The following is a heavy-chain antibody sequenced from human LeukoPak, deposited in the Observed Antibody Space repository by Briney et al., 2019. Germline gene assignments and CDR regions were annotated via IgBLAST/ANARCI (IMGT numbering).Heavy chain of an antibody. CDR3: ARGYRNHLLILLDS. J-gene: IGHJ5*01. D-gene: IGHD1-26*01. V-gene: IGHV3-30*02. CDR2: IRYDGNNK. CDR1: GFTFSSSD. Sequence: GGSLTLSCAASGFTFSSSDMHWVRQAPGKGLEWVAFIRYDGNNKYYADSVKGRLTITRDNSKNTLYLQMNSLRAADTAVYYCARGYRNHLLILLDSWGQGTLVTVSS.